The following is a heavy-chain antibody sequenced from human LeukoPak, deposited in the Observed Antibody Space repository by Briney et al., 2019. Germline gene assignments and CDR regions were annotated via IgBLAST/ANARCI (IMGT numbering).Heavy chain of an antibody. J-gene: IGHJ5*02. CDR1: GGSISSSSYY. CDR3: ARGGSGWYAWFDP. D-gene: IGHD6-19*01. V-gene: IGHV4-30-4*08. Sequence: PSETLSLTCTVSGGSISSSSYYWGWIRQPPGKGLEWIGYIYYSGSTYYNPSLKSRVTISVDTSKNQFSLKLSSVTAADTAVYYCARGGSGWYAWFDPWGQGTLVTVSS. CDR2: IYYSGST.